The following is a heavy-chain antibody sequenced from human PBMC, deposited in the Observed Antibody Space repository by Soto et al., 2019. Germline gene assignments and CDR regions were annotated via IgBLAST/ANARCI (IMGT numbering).Heavy chain of an antibody. D-gene: IGHD3-22*01. V-gene: IGHV1-46*01. Sequence: ASVKVSCKASGYTFTSYYMHWVRQAPGQGLEWMGIINPSGGSTSYAQKFQGRVTMTRDTSTSTVYMELSSLRSEDTAGYYSASSGFLAGYYFFYYSSFLAVGGKGTTVTV. CDR2: INPSGGST. J-gene: IGHJ6*03. CDR3: ASSGFLAGYYFFYYSSFLAV. CDR1: GYTFTSYY.